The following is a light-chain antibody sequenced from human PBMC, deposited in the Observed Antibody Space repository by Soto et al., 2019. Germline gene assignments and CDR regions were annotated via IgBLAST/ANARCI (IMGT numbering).Light chain of an antibody. CDR1: QSISIW. CDR2: KAS. CDR3: QQHSTYTPRT. Sequence: DLPIPQSHSTLSASVGDRVPITGRASQSISIWLAWYQQKPGKAPKILIYKASSLESGVPSRFGGSGSGTEFTLTISSLQPHDFATYYCQQHSTYTPRTGGQGTQGDLK. J-gene: IGKJ1*01. V-gene: IGKV1-5*03.